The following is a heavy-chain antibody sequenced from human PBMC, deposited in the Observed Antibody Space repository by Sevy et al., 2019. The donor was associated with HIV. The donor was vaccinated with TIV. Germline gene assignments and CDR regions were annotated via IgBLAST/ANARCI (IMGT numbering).Heavy chain of an antibody. CDR1: GFTFSSYS. V-gene: IGHV3-21*01. J-gene: IGHJ4*02. CDR3: ARESGSDWYLDS. CDR2: ISSSSSYI. D-gene: IGHD2-21*02. Sequence: GGPLRLSCAASGFTFSSYSMNWVRQAPGKGLEWVSSISSSSSYIYYADSVKGRFTISRDNSKNALFLQMNSLRVDDTALYYCARESGSDWYLDSWGQGTLVTVSS.